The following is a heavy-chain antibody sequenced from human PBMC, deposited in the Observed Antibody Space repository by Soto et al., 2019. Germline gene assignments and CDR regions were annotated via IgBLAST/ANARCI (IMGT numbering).Heavy chain of an antibody. D-gene: IGHD6-19*01. CDR3: TTVAERWLASY. CDR1: DFIFNDAW. Sequence: EVQLVESGGGLVKPGGSLRLSCAASDFIFNDAWVTWVRQIPGKGLEWVAHIKSKINRGTKDYSAPVKGRFTISTDDSKNMLYLQMDNLKTEDTGVYYCTTVAERWLASYWGQGTLVTVSS. V-gene: IGHV3-15*07. CDR2: IKSKINRGTK. J-gene: IGHJ4*02.